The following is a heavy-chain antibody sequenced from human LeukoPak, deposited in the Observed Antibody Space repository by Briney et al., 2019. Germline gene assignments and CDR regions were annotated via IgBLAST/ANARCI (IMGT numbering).Heavy chain of an antibody. CDR2: INHSGST. D-gene: IGHD3-10*01. J-gene: IGHJ4*02. Sequence: SETLSLTCAVYGGSFSGYYWSWIRQPPGKGLEWIGEINHSGSTNYNPSLKSRVTISVDTSKNQFSLKLSSVTAADTAVYYCARCGAYGSGFYDKYYFDYWGQGTLVTVSP. CDR1: GGSFSGYY. V-gene: IGHV4-34*01. CDR3: ARCGAYGSGFYDKYYFDY.